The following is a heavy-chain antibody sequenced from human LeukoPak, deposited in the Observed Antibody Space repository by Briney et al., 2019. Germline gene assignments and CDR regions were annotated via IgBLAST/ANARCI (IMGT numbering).Heavy chain of an antibody. Sequence: GGSLRLSCAASGFTFSISWMHWVRQAPGKGLVWVSRVNSDGSTTIYADSVKGRFTISRDNAKNTLYLQMNSLRAEDTAVYYCVRDNYGRLDYWGQGTLVTVSS. CDR2: VNSDGSTT. J-gene: IGHJ4*02. D-gene: IGHD3-16*01. CDR3: VRDNYGRLDY. V-gene: IGHV3-74*01. CDR1: GFTFSISW.